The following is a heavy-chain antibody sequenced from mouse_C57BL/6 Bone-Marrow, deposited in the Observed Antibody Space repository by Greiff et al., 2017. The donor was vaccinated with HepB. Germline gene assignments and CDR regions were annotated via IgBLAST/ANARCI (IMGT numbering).Heavy chain of an antibody. D-gene: IGHD2-2*01. CDR1: GFTFSDYG. Sequence: EVQLVESGGGLVKPGGSLKLSCAASGFTFSDYGMHWVRQAPEKGLEWVAYISSGSSTIYYADTVKGRFTISRDNAKNTLFLQMTSLRSEDTAMYYCARYGYDKGSHYFDYWGQGTTLTVSS. V-gene: IGHV5-17*01. J-gene: IGHJ2*01. CDR3: ARYGYDKGSHYFDY. CDR2: ISSGSSTI.